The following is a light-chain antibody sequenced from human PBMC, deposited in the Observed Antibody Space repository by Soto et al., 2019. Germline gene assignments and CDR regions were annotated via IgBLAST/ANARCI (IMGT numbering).Light chain of an antibody. J-gene: IGLJ1*01. CDR3: GSYRSSSTVYV. CDR2: DVS. V-gene: IGLV2-14*01. CDR1: SSDVGGYNY. Sequence: QSALTQPASVSGSPGQSITISCTGTSSDVGGYNYVSWYQQHPGKAPKLMIYDVSNRPSGVSNRVSGSKSGNTASLTISGLQAEDAADYDCGSYRSSSTVYVFGTGTKLTVL.